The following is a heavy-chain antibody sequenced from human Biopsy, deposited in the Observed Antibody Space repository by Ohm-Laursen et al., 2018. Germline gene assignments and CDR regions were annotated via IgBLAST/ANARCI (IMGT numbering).Heavy chain of an antibody. J-gene: IGHJ5*02. D-gene: IGHD1-26*01. CDR3: ARGEGSSWFDP. CDR2: IIPIPSVA. V-gene: IGHV1-69*01. Sequence: GSSVKVSCKASGDSFTSYAIGWVRQAPGQGLEWMGGIIPIPSVATYAQKFQGRITITADESTSTAYMELSSLTSDDTAVYFCARGEGSSWFDPWGHGTLVTVSS. CDR1: GDSFTSYA.